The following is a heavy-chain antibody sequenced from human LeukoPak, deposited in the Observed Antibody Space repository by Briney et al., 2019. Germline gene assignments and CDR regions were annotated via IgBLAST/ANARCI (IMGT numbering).Heavy chain of an antibody. J-gene: IGHJ4*02. CDR2: IYYSGDT. D-gene: IGHD6-19*01. CDR3: ASSYSSGWYQYFDY. V-gene: IGHV4-39*01. Sequence: SETLSLTCTVSGVSISSSSYYWGWLRQPPGKGLECIGSIYYSGDTYYNPSLKSRVTISVDTSKNQLSLKLNSVTAADTAVYYCASSYSSGWYQYFDYWGQGTLVTVSS. CDR1: GVSISSSSYY.